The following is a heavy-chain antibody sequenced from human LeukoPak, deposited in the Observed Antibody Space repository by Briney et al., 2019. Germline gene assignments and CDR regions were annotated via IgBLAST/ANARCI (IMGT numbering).Heavy chain of an antibody. Sequence: GASVKVSCKASGYTFTGYYMHWVRQAPGQGLEWMGWINPNSGGTNYAQKFQGRVTMTRDTSISTAYMELSRLRSDDTAVYCCARVVGATIGLIDYWGQGTLVTVSS. J-gene: IGHJ4*02. D-gene: IGHD1-26*01. CDR2: INPNSGGT. CDR3: ARVVGATIGLIDY. V-gene: IGHV1-2*02. CDR1: GYTFTGYY.